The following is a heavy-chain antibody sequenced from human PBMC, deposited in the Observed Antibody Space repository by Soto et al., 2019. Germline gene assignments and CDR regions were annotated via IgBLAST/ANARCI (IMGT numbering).Heavy chain of an antibody. J-gene: IGHJ3*02. D-gene: IGHD6-13*01. CDR1: GYTFTSYG. Sequence: ASVKVSCKASGYTFTSYGISWVRQAPGQGLEWMGWISAYNGNTNYAQKLQGRVTMTTDTSTSTAYMELRSLRSDDTAVYYCARAIQPAAAAGTSVAGRFDAFDIWGQGTMVTVSS. V-gene: IGHV1-18*01. CDR2: ISAYNGNT. CDR3: ARAIQPAAAAGTSVAGRFDAFDI.